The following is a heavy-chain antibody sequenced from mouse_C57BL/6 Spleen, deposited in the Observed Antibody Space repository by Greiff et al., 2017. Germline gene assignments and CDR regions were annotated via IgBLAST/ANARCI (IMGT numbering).Heavy chain of an antibody. J-gene: IGHJ4*01. Sequence: VKLQQSGAELVRPGTSVKVSCKASGYAFTNYLIEWVKQRPGQGLEWIGVINPGSGGTNYNEKFKGKATLTADKSSSTAYMQLSSLTSEDSAVYFCARLDYYGPLAMDYWGQGTSVTVSA. CDR2: INPGSGGT. CDR3: ARLDYYGPLAMDY. V-gene: IGHV1-54*01. CDR1: GYAFTNYL. D-gene: IGHD1-2*01.